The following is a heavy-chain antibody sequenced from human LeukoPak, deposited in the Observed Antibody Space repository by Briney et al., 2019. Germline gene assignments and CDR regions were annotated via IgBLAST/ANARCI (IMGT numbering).Heavy chain of an antibody. Sequence: PSETLSLTCTVSGDSISNYYWNWIRQPPGKGLEWIGDIFYSGNTNYNPSLKSRVTKSIDTSKNQFSLKLSSVTAADTAVYYCARYSSGWSYLESWGQGILVTVSS. CDR2: IFYSGNT. CDR3: ARYSSGWSYLES. CDR1: GDSISNYY. V-gene: IGHV4-59*08. D-gene: IGHD6-19*01. J-gene: IGHJ4*02.